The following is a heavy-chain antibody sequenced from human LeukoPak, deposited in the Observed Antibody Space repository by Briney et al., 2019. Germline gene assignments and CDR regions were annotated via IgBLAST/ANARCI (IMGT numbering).Heavy chain of an antibody. J-gene: IGHJ4*02. Sequence: GGSLRLSCAASGFTFSRYWMHWVRQAPGKGLAWVSRIKSDGSSTNYADSVKGRFTISRDNAKNTLYLQMNSLRAEDTAVYYCARDGYNSDFGDYWGQGTLATVSS. CDR3: ARDGYNSDFGDY. D-gene: IGHD5-24*01. V-gene: IGHV3-74*01. CDR2: IKSDGSST. CDR1: GFTFSRYW.